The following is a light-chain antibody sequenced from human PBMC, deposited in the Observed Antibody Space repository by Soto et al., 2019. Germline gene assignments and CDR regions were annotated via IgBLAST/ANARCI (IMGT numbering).Light chain of an antibody. Sequence: EIVMTQSPATLSVSPGERATLSCRASQSVNNNLAWYQLKPGQAPRLLMYDTFTRATGIPARFSGSGSGTEFTLTISSLQSEDFAVYYCQQYNNWPRITFGQGTRLDIK. J-gene: IGKJ5*01. CDR1: QSVNNN. V-gene: IGKV3-15*01. CDR2: DTF. CDR3: QQYNNWPRIT.